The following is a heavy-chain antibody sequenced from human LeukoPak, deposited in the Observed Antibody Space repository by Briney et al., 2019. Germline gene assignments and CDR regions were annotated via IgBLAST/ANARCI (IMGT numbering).Heavy chain of an antibody. CDR2: ISYDGSNK. Sequence: GGSLRLSCAASGFTFSSYGMHWVRQAPGKGLEWVAVISYDGSNKYYADSVKGRFTISRDNSKNTLYLQMNSLRAEDTAVYYCAKEEGTATAQYFDYWGQGTLVTVSS. CDR1: GFTFSSYG. J-gene: IGHJ4*02. V-gene: IGHV3-30*18. D-gene: IGHD1-14*01. CDR3: AKEEGTATAQYFDY.